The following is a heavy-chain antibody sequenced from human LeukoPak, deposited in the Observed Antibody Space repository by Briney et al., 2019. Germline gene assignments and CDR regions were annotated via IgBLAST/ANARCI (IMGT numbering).Heavy chain of an antibody. D-gene: IGHD3-22*01. CDR1: GFTFSIYA. CDR3: AKDRPNYYGSNGHYYRRDGDY. V-gene: IGHV3-23*01. CDR2: ITSSGDGT. J-gene: IGHJ4*02. Sequence: GGSLRLSCAASGFTFSIYAMSWVRQAPGKGLQWVSSITSSGDGTYYADSVKGRFIISRDNSENMLYLQMNSLRVEDTAAYFCAKDRPNYYGSNGHYYRRDGDYWGQGTLVTVSS.